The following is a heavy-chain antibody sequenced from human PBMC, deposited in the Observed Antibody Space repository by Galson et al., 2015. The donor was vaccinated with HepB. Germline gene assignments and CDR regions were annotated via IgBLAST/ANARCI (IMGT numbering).Heavy chain of an antibody. J-gene: IGHJ4*02. D-gene: IGHD6-13*01. Sequence: SLRLSCAASGFTFSSYAMHWVRQAPGKGLEWVAVISYDGSNKYYADSVKGRFTISRDNSKNTLYLQMNSLRAEDTAVYYCARTHGGQQLVENFDYWGQGTLVTVSS. CDR2: ISYDGSNK. V-gene: IGHV3-30*04. CDR3: ARTHGGQQLVENFDY. CDR1: GFTFSSYA.